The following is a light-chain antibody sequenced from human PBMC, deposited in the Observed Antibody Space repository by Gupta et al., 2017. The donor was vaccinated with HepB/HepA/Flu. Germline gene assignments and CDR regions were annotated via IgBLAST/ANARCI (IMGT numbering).Light chain of an antibody. CDR3: TQGQRTWT. Sequence: DIVMTQSPLSLTVTPGEPASISCRSSQSLLRSNGYNYLDWYVQKPGQSPQLMIYLGSQRAYGDTDRFSGSGKGKDFTLKSSRGEAEDVGVYYGTQGQRTWTFGQGTKVEIK. V-gene: IGKV2-28*01. CDR2: LGS. CDR1: QSLLRSNGYNY. J-gene: IGKJ1*01.